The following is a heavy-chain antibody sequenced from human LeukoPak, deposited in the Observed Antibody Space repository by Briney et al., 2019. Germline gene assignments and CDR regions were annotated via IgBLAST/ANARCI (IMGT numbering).Heavy chain of an antibody. Sequence: PSETLSLTCTVSGGSISSSSYYWGWIRQPPGKGLEWIGSIYYSGSTYYNPPLKSRVTISVDTSKNQFSLKLSSVTAADTAVYYCARQVEATPDYWGQGTLVTVSS. CDR2: IYYSGST. CDR3: ARQVEATPDY. D-gene: IGHD4-23*01. CDR1: GGSISSSSYY. J-gene: IGHJ4*02. V-gene: IGHV4-39*01.